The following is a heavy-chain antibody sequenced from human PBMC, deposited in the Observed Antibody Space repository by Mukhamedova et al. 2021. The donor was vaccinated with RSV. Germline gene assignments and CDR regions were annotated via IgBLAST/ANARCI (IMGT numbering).Heavy chain of an antibody. J-gene: IGHJ4*02. D-gene: IGHD6-13*01. V-gene: IGHV5-51*01. CDR2: IYPGDSDT. CDR3: ARLRSWWGILGD. Sequence: VRQMPGKGLEWMGIIYPGDSDTRYSPSFQGQVTISADKSISTAYLQWSSLKASDTAMYYCARLRSWWGILGDWGQGTLVTVSS.